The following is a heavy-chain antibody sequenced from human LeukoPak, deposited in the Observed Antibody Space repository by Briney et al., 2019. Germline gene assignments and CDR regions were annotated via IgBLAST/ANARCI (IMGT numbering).Heavy chain of an antibody. CDR1: GFTFSSYA. V-gene: IGHV3-43*02. D-gene: IGHD1-26*01. CDR3: AKDMDVVGATRGYFDY. J-gene: IGHJ4*02. CDR2: ISGDGGST. Sequence: GGSLRLSCAASGFTFSSYAMSWVRQAPGKGLEWVSLISGDGGSTYYADSVKGRFTISRDNSKNSLYLQMNSLRTEDTALYYCAKDMDVVGATRGYFDYWGQGTLVTVSS.